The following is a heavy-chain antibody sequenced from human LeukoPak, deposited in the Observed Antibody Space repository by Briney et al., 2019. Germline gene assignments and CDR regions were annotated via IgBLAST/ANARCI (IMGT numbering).Heavy chain of an antibody. V-gene: IGHV5-51*01. J-gene: IGHJ6*03. CDR3: ASRGTAAGGYYYMDV. Sequence: GESLKISCKGSGYSFTSYWIGWVRQMPGKGLEWMGIIYPGDSDTRYSPSFQGQVTISADKSISTAYLQWSSLKASNTAMYYCASRGTAAGGYYYMDVWGKGTTVTVSS. D-gene: IGHD6-13*01. CDR2: IYPGDSDT. CDR1: GYSFTSYW.